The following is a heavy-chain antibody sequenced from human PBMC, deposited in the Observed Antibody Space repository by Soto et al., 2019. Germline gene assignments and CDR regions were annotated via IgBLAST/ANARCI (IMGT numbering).Heavy chain of an antibody. J-gene: IGHJ4*02. CDR2: ISPYSGYT. CDR1: GYSFMKYG. D-gene: IGHD1-26*01. V-gene: IGHV1-18*01. Sequence: ASVKVSCKGFGYSFMKYGINWLRQAPGQGLEWVGWISPYSGYTHSAQKFHGRLTLTTDTAASTAYMELRLLRSAHTPLYYRARVASGLIPATQHSRFDSWGQGTLVTVSS. CDR3: ARVASGLIPATQHSRFDS.